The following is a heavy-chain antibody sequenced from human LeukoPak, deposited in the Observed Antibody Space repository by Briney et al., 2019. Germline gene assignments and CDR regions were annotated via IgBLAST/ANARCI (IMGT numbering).Heavy chain of an antibody. J-gene: IGHJ4*02. Sequence: ASVKVSCKVSGYTLTELSMHWVRQAPGKGREWMGCFDPEDGETIYAQKFQGRVTMTEDTSTDTAYMELSSMRSEDTAVYYCATARYSSGWYGGFDYWGQGTLVTVSS. CDR3: ATARYSSGWYGGFDY. V-gene: IGHV1-24*01. CDR2: FDPEDGET. D-gene: IGHD6-19*01. CDR1: GYTLTELS.